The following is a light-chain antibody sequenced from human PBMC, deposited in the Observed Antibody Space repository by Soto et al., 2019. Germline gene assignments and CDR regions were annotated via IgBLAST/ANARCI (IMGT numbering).Light chain of an antibody. CDR2: AAS. Sequence: DLHMSQSPSSASASVGDRITITYRASQEIGGGMAWFQQKPGKAPQYLIQAASILQSGVPSRCSGSGSGTGFIPTVNYLQPEDFASYFCLQGYSIPRTFGLGSKGDIK. J-gene: IGKJ1*01. CDR1: QEIGGG. V-gene: IGKV1-12*01. CDR3: LQGYSIPRT.